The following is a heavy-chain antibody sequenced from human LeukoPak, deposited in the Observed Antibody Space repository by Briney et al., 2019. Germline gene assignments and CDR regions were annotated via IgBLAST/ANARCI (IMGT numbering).Heavy chain of an antibody. V-gene: IGHV1-2*02. CDR2: INPNSGGT. J-gene: IGHJ4*02. CDR1: GYTFTGYY. Sequence: ASVKVSCKASGYTFTGYYMHWVRQAPGQGLEWMGWINPNSGGTNYAQKFQGRVTMTRDTSISTAYMELSRLRSDDTAVYYCASPAAGWEYYFDYWGQGTLVTVSS. D-gene: IGHD6-13*01. CDR3: ASPAAGWEYYFDY.